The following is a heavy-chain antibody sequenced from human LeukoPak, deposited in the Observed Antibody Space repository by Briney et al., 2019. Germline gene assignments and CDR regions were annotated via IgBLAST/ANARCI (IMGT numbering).Heavy chain of an antibody. J-gene: IGHJ4*02. Sequence: GGSLRLSCAASGFTFSSYSMNWVRQAPGKGLEWVSAISGSGGSTYYADSVKGRFTISRDNAKNSLYLQMNSLRAEDTAVYYCAIYYYDSSGYYKDYWGQGTLVTVSS. CDR2: ISGSGGST. CDR1: GFTFSSYS. CDR3: AIYYYDSSGYYKDY. D-gene: IGHD3-22*01. V-gene: IGHV3-21*01.